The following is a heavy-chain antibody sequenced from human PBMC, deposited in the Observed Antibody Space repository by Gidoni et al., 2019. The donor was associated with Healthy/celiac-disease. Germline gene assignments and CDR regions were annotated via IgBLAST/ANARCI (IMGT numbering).Heavy chain of an antibody. CDR1: GVSIRSSSYY. CDR2: IYYSGST. D-gene: IGHD6-6*01. Sequence: QLQLQESGPGLVKPSETLSLTCTVSGVSIRSSSYYWGWIRQPPGKGLGWIGSIYYSGSTYYNPSLKRRVTISVDTSKNQFSRELSSVTAADTAVYYCARHRSSSSQGDFDYWGQGTLVTVSS. J-gene: IGHJ4*02. V-gene: IGHV4-39*01. CDR3: ARHRSSSSQGDFDY.